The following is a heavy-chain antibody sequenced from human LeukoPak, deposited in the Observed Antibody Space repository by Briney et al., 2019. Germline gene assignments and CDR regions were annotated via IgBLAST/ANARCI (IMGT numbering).Heavy chain of an antibody. CDR1: GYTFTSYA. V-gene: IGHV7-4-1*02. Sequence: GASVKVSCKASGYTFTSYAMNWVRQAPGQGLEWMGWINTNTGNPTYAQGFTGRFVFSLDTSVSTAYLQISSLKAEDTAVYYCARDWDSSSWYEGVFDYWGQGTLVTVSS. J-gene: IGHJ4*02. CDR3: ARDWDSSSWYEGVFDY. CDR2: INTNTGNP. D-gene: IGHD6-13*01.